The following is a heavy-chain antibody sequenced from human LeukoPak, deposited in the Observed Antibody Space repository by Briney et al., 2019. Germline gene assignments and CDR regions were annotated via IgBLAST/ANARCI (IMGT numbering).Heavy chain of an antibody. CDR3: AKSPYYDFWPFYY. CDR2: VSFSEGSIR. J-gene: IGHJ4*02. V-gene: IGHV3-33*06. Sequence: GGSLRLSCAASGFTFSNYGMHWVRQAPDKGLELVAVVSFSEGSIRNYAESVKGRFAISMDNSQNTLYLQMNNLRAEDTAVYYCAKSPYYDFWPFYYLGQGTLVNGS. CDR1: GFTFSNYG. D-gene: IGHD3-3*01.